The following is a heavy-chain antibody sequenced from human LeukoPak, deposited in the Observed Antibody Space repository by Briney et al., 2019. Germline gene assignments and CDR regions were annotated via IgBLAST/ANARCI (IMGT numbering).Heavy chain of an antibody. Sequence: GGSLRLSCAASGFSFGSYAMSWVRQAPVKGLEWVAYMSQDGSEIYHLDSVKGRLLISRDNAKNSLYLQMNSLRAEDTAVYYCARGVYAFDIWGQGTLITVSS. CDR1: GFSFGSYA. V-gene: IGHV3-7*01. CDR3: ARGVYAFDI. J-gene: IGHJ3*02. CDR2: MSQDGSEI. D-gene: IGHD2-8*01.